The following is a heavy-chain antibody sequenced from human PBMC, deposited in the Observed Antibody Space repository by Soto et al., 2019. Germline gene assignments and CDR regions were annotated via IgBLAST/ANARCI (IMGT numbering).Heavy chain of an antibody. CDR2: IYSGDNT. CDR1: GFTVSSNY. J-gene: IGHJ3*02. Sequence: GGSLRLSCAASGFTVSSNYMSWVRQAPGKGLEWVSVIYSGDNTYYADSVKGRFSTSRHNSKNTLYLQMNSLRAEDTAVYYCARGSDYYDSSGYYGLVAFDIWGQGTMVTVSS. V-gene: IGHV3-53*04. D-gene: IGHD3-22*01. CDR3: ARGSDYYDSSGYYGLVAFDI.